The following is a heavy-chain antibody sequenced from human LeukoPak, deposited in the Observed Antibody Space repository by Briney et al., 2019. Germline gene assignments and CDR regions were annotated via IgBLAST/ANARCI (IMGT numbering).Heavy chain of an antibody. J-gene: IGHJ4*02. CDR2: ISYDGSNK. V-gene: IGHV3-30-3*01. D-gene: IGHD6-13*01. CDR1: GFTFSSYA. CDR3: ARDRNLQLDPAEAYFDY. Sequence: PGGSLRLSCAASGFTFSSYAMHWVRQAPGKGLEWVAVISYDGSNKYYADSVKGRFTISRDNSKNTLYLQMNSLRAEDTAVYYCARDRNLQLDPAEAYFDYWGQGTLVTVSS.